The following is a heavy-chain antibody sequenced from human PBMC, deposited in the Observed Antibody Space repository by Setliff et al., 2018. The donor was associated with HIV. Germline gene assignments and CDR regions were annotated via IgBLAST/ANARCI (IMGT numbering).Heavy chain of an antibody. CDR2: IYHSGST. J-gene: IGHJ4*02. V-gene: IGHV4-38-2*02. CDR3: ATRAIVVIPDY. D-gene: IGHD3-22*01. CDR1: GYSISSGYY. Sequence: SETLSLTCTVSGYSISSGYYWGWIRQPPGKGLEWIGSIYHSGSTNYNPSLKSRVTISVDTSKNQFSLKLSSVTAADTAVYYCATRAIVVIPDYWGQGTLVTVSS.